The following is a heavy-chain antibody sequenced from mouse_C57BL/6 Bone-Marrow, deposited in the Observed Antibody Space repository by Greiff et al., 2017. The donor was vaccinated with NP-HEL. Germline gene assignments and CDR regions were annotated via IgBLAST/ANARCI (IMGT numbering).Heavy chain of an antibody. J-gene: IGHJ1*03. CDR3: ARGDYYGSSPFWYFDV. V-gene: IGHV5-4*03. CDR1: GFTFSSYA. Sequence: EVKLVESGGGLVKPGGSLKLSCAASGFTFSSYAMSWVRQTPENRLEWVATISDGGSYTYYPDNVKGRFTISRDNAKNNLYLQMSHLKSEDTAMYYCARGDYYGSSPFWYFDVWGTGTTVTVSS. D-gene: IGHD1-1*01. CDR2: ISDGGSYT.